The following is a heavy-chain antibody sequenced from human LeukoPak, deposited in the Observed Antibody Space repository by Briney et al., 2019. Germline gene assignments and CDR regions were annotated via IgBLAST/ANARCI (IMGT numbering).Heavy chain of an antibody. CDR3: AKSNGYGLVDI. D-gene: IGHD3-10*01. CDR2: IFYSGST. J-gene: IGHJ3*02. Sequence: SETLSLTCTVSGYSISSDYYWGWVRQPPGKGLEWIGNIFYSGSTYYSPSLKSRVTISLDTSRNQFSLKLNSVTAADTAVYYCAKSNGYGLVDIWGQGTMVTVSS. V-gene: IGHV4-38-2*02. CDR1: GYSISSDYY.